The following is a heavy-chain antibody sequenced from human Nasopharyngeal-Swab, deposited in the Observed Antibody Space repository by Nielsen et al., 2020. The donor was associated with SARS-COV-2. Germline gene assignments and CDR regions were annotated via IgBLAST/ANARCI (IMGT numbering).Heavy chain of an antibody. CDR3: ARAVEFCSSTSCYSSAFDI. D-gene: IGHD2-2*01. Sequence: WVRQAPGQGLEWMGWINPNSGGTNYAQKFQGWVTMTRNTSISTAYMELSSLRSEDTAVYYCARAVEFCSSTSCYSSAFDIWGQGTMVTVSS. V-gene: IGHV1-2*04. CDR2: INPNSGGT. J-gene: IGHJ3*02.